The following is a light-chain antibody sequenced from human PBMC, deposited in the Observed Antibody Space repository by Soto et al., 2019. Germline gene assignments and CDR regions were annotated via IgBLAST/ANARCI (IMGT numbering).Light chain of an antibody. J-gene: IGKJ2*01. Sequence: EVVLTQSPGTLSLSPGERATLSCRASQSVSNNYLAWYQQKPGQGPRLLIFGSSDRATGIPDRFSGSGSGTDFTLTISRLEPEDFAVYYCLQYGSPPPYTFGQGTKLEIK. CDR1: QSVSNNY. CDR2: GSS. CDR3: LQYGSPPPYT. V-gene: IGKV3-20*01.